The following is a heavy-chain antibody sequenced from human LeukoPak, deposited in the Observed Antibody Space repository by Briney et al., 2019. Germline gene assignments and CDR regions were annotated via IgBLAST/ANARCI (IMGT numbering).Heavy chain of an antibody. D-gene: IGHD6-6*01. CDR3: ARDGEYSSSDDYYMDV. CDR1: GFTFSSYS. V-gene: IGHV3-21*01. Sequence: GGSLRLSCAASGFTFSSYSMNWVRQAPGKGLEWVSSISSSSSYIYYADSVKGRFTISRDNAKNSLYLQMNSLRAEDTAVYYCARDGEYSSSDDYYMDVWGKGTTVTVSS. CDR2: ISSSSSYI. J-gene: IGHJ6*03.